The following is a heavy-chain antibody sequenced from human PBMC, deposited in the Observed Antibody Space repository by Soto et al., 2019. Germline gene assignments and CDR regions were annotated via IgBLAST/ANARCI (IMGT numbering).Heavy chain of an antibody. D-gene: IGHD4-4*01. CDR2: IYYSGST. J-gene: IGHJ6*03. CDR1: GGSISSSSYY. Sequence: SETLSLTCTVSGGSISSSSYYWGWIRQPPGKGLEWIGSIYYSGSTYYNPSLKSRVTISVDTSKNQFSLKLSSVTAADTAVYYCARCMGNLDTYYYYYYMDVWGKGTTVTVSS. V-gene: IGHV4-39*07. CDR3: ARCMGNLDTYYYYYYMDV.